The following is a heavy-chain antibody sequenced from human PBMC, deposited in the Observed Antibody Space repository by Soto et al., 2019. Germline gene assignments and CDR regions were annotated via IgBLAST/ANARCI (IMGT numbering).Heavy chain of an antibody. CDR2: VPYTGAQT. D-gene: IGHD6-19*01. V-gene: IGHV3-23*01. J-gene: IGHJ4*02. CDR3: AKDWGRIAVAGWTD. Sequence: EVQLLESGGGLVQPGGSLRLSCTASGFNFGNYAMGWARQAPGKGLAWLSSLAVPYTGAQTYYADSVAGRLTVSRDDSKNTLYLELNSLRAEDTAVYYCAKDWGRIAVAGWTDWGPGTLVTVSS. CDR1: GFNFGNYA.